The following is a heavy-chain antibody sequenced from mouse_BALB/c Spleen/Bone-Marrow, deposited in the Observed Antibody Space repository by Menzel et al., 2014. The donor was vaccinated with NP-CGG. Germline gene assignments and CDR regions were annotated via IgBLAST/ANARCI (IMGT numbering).Heavy chain of an antibody. V-gene: IGHV14-3*02. CDR1: GFNIKDTY. Sequence: EVKLQESGAELVKPGASVKLSCTASGFNIKDTYMHWVKQRPEQGLEWIGRIDPANGNTKYDPKFQGKATITADTSSNTAYLQLSSLTSEDTAVYYCARRAARATGFPYWGQGTLVPVSA. CDR2: IDPANGNT. D-gene: IGHD3-1*01. J-gene: IGHJ3*01. CDR3: ARRAARATGFPY.